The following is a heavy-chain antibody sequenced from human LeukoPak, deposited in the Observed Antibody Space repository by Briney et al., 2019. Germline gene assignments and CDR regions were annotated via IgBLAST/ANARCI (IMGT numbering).Heavy chain of an antibody. V-gene: IGHV3-21*01. CDR2: ISSGSSYI. CDR3: ARDRTYYYDSSGYPRGVYSYYFDY. Sequence: GGSLRLSCAASGFTFSSYSMNWVRQAPGKGLEWVSSISSGSSYIYYADSVKGRFTISRDNAKNSLYLQMNSLRAEDTAVYYCARDRTYYYDSSGYPRGVYSYYFDYWGQGTLVTVSS. J-gene: IGHJ4*02. CDR1: GFTFSSYS. D-gene: IGHD3-22*01.